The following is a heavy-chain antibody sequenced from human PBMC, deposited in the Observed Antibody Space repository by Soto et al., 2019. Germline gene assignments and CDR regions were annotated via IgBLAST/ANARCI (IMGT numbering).Heavy chain of an antibody. V-gene: IGHV1-2*02. CDR1: GHTFTGHH. D-gene: IGHD2-21*02. J-gene: IGHJ4*02. Sequence: QVQMVQSGAEVKKPGASVKVSCKASGHTFTGHHMHWVRQAPGQGLEWMGWIDLDIGYTKYAQKFQGRVTSTSDTSITTAYMELRGLRSDDTAVYYCALEPTVTAGFDYWGQGTLVTVSS. CDR2: IDLDIGYT. CDR3: ALEPTVTAGFDY.